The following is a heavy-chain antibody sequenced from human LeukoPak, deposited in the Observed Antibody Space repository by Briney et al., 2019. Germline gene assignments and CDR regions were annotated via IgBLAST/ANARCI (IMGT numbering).Heavy chain of an antibody. J-gene: IGHJ4*02. D-gene: IGHD5-18*01. V-gene: IGHV3-30*18. CDR2: ISYDGSNK. Sequence: GGSLRLSCAASGFTFSSYGMHWVRQAPGKGLEWVAVISYDGSNKYYADSVKGRFTISRDNSKNTLYLQMNSLRAEDTAVYYCAKEGEGYSYGPEPDYWGQGTLVTVSS. CDR3: AKEGEGYSYGPEPDY. CDR1: GFTFSSYG.